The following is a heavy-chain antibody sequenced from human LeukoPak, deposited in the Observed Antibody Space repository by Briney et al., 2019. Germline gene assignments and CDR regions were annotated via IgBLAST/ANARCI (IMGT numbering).Heavy chain of an antibody. CDR1: GGSIATYY. CDR3: ARGVYGSESDFDF. Sequence: SETLSLTCTVSGGSIATYYWSWIRRPAGKGLEWIGRISASGSTNYNPSLKSRATMSVDTSTKQVSLKVTSLTAADTAVYYCARGVYGSESDFDFWREGILAIVSS. D-gene: IGHD3-10*01. CDR2: ISASGST. J-gene: IGHJ4*02. V-gene: IGHV4-4*07.